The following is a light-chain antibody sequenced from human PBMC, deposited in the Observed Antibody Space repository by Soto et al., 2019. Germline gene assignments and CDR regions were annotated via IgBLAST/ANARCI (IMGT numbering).Light chain of an antibody. CDR2: DVS. CDR3: SSSALTSTPIYV. Sequence: QSALTHPRSVSWSPGQSVTITCTEAISYFFVYNYVSWYQQHPGKAPKLMIYDVSKRPSGVPDRFSGSKSGNTASLTISGLQAEDEADYYCSSSALTSTPIYVFGTGTKVTVL. CDR1: ISYFFVYNY. V-gene: IGLV2-11*01. J-gene: IGLJ1*01.